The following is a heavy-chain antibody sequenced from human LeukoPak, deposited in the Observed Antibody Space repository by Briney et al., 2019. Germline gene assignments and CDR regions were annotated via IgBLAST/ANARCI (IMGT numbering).Heavy chain of an antibody. Sequence: GGSLRLSCAASGFTFSSYWMSWVRQAPGKGLEWVANIKQDGSEKYYVDSVKGRFTISRDNAKNSLYLQMNSLRAEDTAMYYCARDHDTSMDPVFDYWGQGILVTVSS. J-gene: IGHJ4*02. CDR3: ARDHDTSMDPVFDY. CDR2: IKQDGSEK. V-gene: IGHV3-7*01. D-gene: IGHD5-18*01. CDR1: GFTFSSYW.